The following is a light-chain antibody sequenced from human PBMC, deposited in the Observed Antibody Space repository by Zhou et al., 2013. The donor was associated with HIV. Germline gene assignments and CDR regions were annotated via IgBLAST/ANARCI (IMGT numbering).Light chain of an antibody. V-gene: IGLV2-14*02. CDR1: SSDVGSYNL. Sequence: QSALTQPASVSGSPGQPITISCTGTSSDVGSYNLVSWYQQHPGKAPKLMIYDVSKRPSGVSNRFSGSKSGNTASLTISGLQAEDEADYYCSSYTSSSTLWVFGGGTKLTVL. CDR2: DVS. CDR3: SSYTSSSTLWV. J-gene: IGLJ3*02.